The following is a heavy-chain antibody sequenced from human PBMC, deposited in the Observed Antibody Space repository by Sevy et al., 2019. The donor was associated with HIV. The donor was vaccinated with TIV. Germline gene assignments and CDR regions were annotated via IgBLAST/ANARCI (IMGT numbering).Heavy chain of an antibody. Sequence: GESLKISCAASGFTFGSYAMSWVRQAPGKGLEWVSAISGSGGSTYYADSVKGRFTISRDNSKNTLYLQMNSLRAEDTAVYYCAKMEGAAAGSNWFDPWVQGTLVTVS. CDR2: ISGSGGST. J-gene: IGHJ5*02. CDR1: GFTFGSYA. CDR3: AKMEGAAAGSNWFDP. D-gene: IGHD6-13*01. V-gene: IGHV3-23*01.